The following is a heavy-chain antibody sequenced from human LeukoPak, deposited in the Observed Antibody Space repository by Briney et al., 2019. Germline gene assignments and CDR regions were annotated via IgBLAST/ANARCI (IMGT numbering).Heavy chain of an antibody. J-gene: IGHJ3*01. CDR1: GFIFSSFS. CDR3: ARNEAA. Sequence: GGSLRLSCAAYGFIFSSFSMNWVRQAPGKGLEWVACITHDGRKTYHADSVKGRFTISRDDSKNTIYLQMSSLTPEDTAVYYCARNEAAWGQGTTVTVSS. CDR2: ITHDGRKT. D-gene: IGHD6-25*01. V-gene: IGHV3-30*04.